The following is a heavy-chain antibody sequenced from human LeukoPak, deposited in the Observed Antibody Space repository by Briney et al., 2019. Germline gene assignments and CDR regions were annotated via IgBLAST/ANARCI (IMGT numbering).Heavy chain of an antibody. V-gene: IGHV1-69*04. Sequence: ASVKVSCKASGGTFSSYAISRVRQAPGQGLEWMGRIIPILGIANYAQKFQGRVTITADKSTSTAYMELSSLRSEDTAVYYCARGWFGELLGSYYYYGMDVWGQGTTVTVSS. CDR2: IIPILGIA. J-gene: IGHJ6*02. CDR1: GGTFSSYA. D-gene: IGHD3-10*01. CDR3: ARGWFGELLGSYYYYGMDV.